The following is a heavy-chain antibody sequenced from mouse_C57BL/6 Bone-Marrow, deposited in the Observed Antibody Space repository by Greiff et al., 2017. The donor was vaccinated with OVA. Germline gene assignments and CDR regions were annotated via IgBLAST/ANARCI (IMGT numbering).Heavy chain of an antibody. Sequence: EVQVVESGGGLVQSGRSLRLSCATSGFTFSDFYMEWVRQAPGKGLEWIAASRNKANDYTTEYSASVKGRFIVSRDTSQSILYLQMNALRAEDTAIYYCARDGNSAWFAYWGQGTLVTVSA. V-gene: IGHV7-1*01. CDR3: ARDGNSAWFAY. CDR2: SRNKANDYTT. CDR1: GFTFSDFY. J-gene: IGHJ3*01. D-gene: IGHD2-1*01.